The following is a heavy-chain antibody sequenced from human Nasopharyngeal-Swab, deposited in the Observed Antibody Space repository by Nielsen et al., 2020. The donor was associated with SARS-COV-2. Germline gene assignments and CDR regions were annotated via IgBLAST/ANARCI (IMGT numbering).Heavy chain of an antibody. J-gene: IGHJ5*02. CDR2: INHSGST. Sequence: SETLSLTCAVYGGSFSGYYWSWIRQPPGKGLEWIGEINHSGSTNYIPSLKSRVTISRDTSKNQFSLRLTSVTAADTAVYYCARGGIGSGWNWFDPWGQGTLVTVSS. CDR3: ARGGIGSGWNWFDP. V-gene: IGHV4-34*01. CDR1: GGSFSGYY. D-gene: IGHD6-19*01.